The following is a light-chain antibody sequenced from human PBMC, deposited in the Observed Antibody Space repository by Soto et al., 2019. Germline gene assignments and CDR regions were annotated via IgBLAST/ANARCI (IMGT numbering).Light chain of an antibody. CDR1: QSISIN. CDR2: GAS. CDR3: QQYHNRWT. J-gene: IGKJ1*01. Sequence: EIVMTQSRATLSVSPWERATISCRASQSISINLAWYQQKPGQAPRLLIYGASTRATGIPVRFSGSGSGTEFPLTISSLQSEDFATYFCQQYHNRWTFGQGTKVEIK. V-gene: IGKV3-15*01.